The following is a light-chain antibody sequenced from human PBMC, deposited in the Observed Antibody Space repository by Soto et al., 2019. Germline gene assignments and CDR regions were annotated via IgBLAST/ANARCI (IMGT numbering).Light chain of an antibody. CDR1: QDIDKW. CDR2: AAS. Sequence: DLQMTQSPSFVSASVGDRVTITCRASQDIDKWLAWYQQKPGKAPKLIIYAASRLQSGVPSRFSGSKSGTDFNLTIASLQPQEFATYFCQQATSFTHFTLGQGTRLEIK. J-gene: IGKJ5*01. V-gene: IGKV1-12*01. CDR3: QQATSFTHFT.